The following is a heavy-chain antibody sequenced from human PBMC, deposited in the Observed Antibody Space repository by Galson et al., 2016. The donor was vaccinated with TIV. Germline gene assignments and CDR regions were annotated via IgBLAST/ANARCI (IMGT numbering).Heavy chain of an antibody. CDR1: GFSFSDYF. CDR3: ARGLRNIMIRGQGDWFDP. CDR2: ISTSGSTT. D-gene: IGHD3-16*01. V-gene: IGHV3-11*01. Sequence: SLRLSCAASGFSFSDYFMTWIRQPPGKGLEWVSYISTSGSTTWDADSVEGRFSVSRDNGKGSLFLQLNSLRADDTAVYYCARGLRNIMIRGQGDWFDPWGQGTLVTVSS. J-gene: IGHJ5*02.